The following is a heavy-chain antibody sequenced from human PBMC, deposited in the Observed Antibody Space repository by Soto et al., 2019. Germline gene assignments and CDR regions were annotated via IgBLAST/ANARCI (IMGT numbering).Heavy chain of an antibody. D-gene: IGHD4-17*01. CDR3: AKDTGDYYYGMDV. CDR2: ISGSGGST. V-gene: IGHV3-23*01. Sequence: GGSLRLSCAASGFTFSSYAMSWVRQAPGKGLEWVSAISGSGGSTYYADSVKGRFTTSRDNSKNTLYLQMNSLRAEDTAVYYCAKDTGDYYYGMDVWGQGTTVTVSS. CDR1: GFTFSSYA. J-gene: IGHJ6*02.